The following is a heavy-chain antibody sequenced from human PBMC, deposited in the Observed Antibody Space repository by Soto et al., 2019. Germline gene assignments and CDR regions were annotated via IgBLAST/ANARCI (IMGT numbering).Heavy chain of an antibody. CDR3: TTARGTYGAEYFQH. V-gene: IGHV3-15*01. D-gene: IGHD4-17*01. Sequence: RRLSCAASGFTFTNAWMSWVRQAPGKGLEWVGRIKSKTDGGTTDYAAPVKGRFTISRDDSKNTLYLQMNSLKTEDTAVYYCTTARGTYGAEYFQHWGQGTLVTVS. J-gene: IGHJ1*01. CDR2: IKSKTDGGTT. CDR1: GFTFTNAW.